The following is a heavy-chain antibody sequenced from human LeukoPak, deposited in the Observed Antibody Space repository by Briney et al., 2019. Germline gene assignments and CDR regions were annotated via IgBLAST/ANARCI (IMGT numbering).Heavy chain of an antibody. CDR3: ARHYYDSDAPGSFDI. V-gene: IGHV4-39*01. CDR1: GGSISSSISY. Sequence: SETLSLTCTVSGGSISSSISYWGWIRQPPGKGLEWIGSIYYSGSTYYNPSLKSRVTISVDTSKNQFSLKLSSVTAADTAVYYCARHYYDSDAPGSFDIWGQGTMVTVSS. J-gene: IGHJ3*02. CDR2: IYYSGST. D-gene: IGHD3-22*01.